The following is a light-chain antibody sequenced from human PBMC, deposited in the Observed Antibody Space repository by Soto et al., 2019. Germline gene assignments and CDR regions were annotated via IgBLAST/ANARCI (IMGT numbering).Light chain of an antibody. CDR2: DVN. CDR1: ASDFGGYTF. J-gene: IGLJ1*01. Sequence: QSVLTQPPSASGSPGHSVATSCTGTASDFGGYTFVSWYQQHPGKAPKLLIYDVNKRPSGVPDRFSGSKSGNTASLTVSGLQAEDEADYYCSAHGGTNPYVFGTGTKLTVL. CDR3: SAHGGTNPYV. V-gene: IGLV2-8*01.